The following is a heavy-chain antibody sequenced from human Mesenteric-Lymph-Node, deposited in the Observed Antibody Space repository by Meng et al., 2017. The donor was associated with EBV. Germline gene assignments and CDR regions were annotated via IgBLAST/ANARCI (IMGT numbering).Heavy chain of an antibody. Sequence: VQPHPWGAGLWKPSETLSLTCAVYGASFRGYYWSWVRQAPGMGLEWVSSISTSSNYIYYADSVKGRFTISRDNAKDSLYLQMNSLRAEDTAVYYCARDDYYYDSSAYACWGQGTLVTVSS. CDR2: ISTSSNYI. CDR3: ARDDYYYDSSAYAC. D-gene: IGHD3-22*01. CDR1: GASFRGYY. V-gene: IGHV3-21*01. J-gene: IGHJ4*02.